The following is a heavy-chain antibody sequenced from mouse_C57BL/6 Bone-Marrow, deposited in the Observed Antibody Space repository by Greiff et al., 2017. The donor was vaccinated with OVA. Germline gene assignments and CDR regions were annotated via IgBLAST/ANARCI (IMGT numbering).Heavy chain of an antibody. CDR3: ARKLGRGYFDV. V-gene: IGHV1-75*01. CDR2: IFPGSGST. D-gene: IGHD4-1*01. J-gene: IGHJ1*03. CDR1: GYTFTDYY. Sequence: VQLQQSGPELVKPGASVKISCKASGYTFTDYYINWVKQRPGQGLEWIGWIFPGSGSTYYNEKFKGKATLTADKSSSTAYMQLSSLTSEDSAVYFCARKLGRGYFDVWGTGTTVTVSS.